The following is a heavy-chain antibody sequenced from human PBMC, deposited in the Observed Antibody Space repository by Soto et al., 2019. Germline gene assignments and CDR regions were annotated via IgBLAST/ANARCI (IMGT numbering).Heavy chain of an antibody. CDR2: IFYSGST. D-gene: IGHD1-26*01. J-gene: IGHJ5*02. CDR3: ARDGKVSGSATHWFDP. Sequence: PSEALSIICTVPRVSISNYYWSWIRQPPGKGLEWIGCIFYSGSTNYSPSLRSRVTISVDTSKNQFSLELSSVTAADTAVYYCARDGKVSGSATHWFDPWGQGTRVT. V-gene: IGHV4-59*01. CDR1: RVSISNYY.